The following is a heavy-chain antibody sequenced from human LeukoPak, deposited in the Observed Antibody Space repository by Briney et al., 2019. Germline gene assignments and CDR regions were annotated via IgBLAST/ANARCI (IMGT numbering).Heavy chain of an antibody. J-gene: IGHJ3*02. CDR2: IRQEGSEK. CDR3: ARPAGGDVFNI. D-gene: IGHD3-10*01. V-gene: IGHV3-7*01. Sequence: GGSLRLSCAASGFTFSSYWMSWVRQAPGKGLEWVANIRQEGSEKYYVDSVKGRFTISRDNAKNSLYLQMNSLRADDTAVYYWARPAGGDVFNIWGKGKRVTFSS. CDR1: GFTFSSYW.